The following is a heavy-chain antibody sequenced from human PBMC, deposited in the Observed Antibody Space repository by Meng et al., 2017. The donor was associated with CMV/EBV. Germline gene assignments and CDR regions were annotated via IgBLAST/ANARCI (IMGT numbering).Heavy chain of an antibody. J-gene: IGHJ6*02. CDR3: ARETGRSYYSGMDV. CDR2: INPNSGGT. D-gene: IGHD2-15*01. V-gene: IGHV1-2*02. CDR1: GYTFTGYY. Sequence: ASVKVSCKASGYTFTGYYMHWVRQAPGQGLEWMGWINPNSGGTNYAQKLQGRVTMTRDTSISTAYMELSRLRSDDTAVYYCARETGRSYYSGMDVWGQGTTVTVSS.